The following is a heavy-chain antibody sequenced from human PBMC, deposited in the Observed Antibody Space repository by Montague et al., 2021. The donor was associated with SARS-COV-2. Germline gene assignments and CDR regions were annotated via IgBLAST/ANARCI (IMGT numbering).Heavy chain of an antibody. J-gene: IGHJ4*02. V-gene: IGHV4-34*01. CDR3: ARGGSSSSGVY. CDR2: MHQSGAT. Sequence: SETLSLTCAVYGGSFSDYSWSWIRQSPGKGLEWIGEMHQSGATNYNPSLKSRATISVDMSKSQFSLKLSSVTAADTAVYCCARGGSSSSGVYWGQGTLVTVSS. D-gene: IGHD6-6*01. CDR1: GGSFSDYS.